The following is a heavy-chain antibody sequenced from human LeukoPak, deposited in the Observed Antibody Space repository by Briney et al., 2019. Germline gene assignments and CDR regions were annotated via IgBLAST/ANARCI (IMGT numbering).Heavy chain of an antibody. J-gene: IGHJ4*02. Sequence: GGSLRLSCTASGFTFSDYYMSWIRQAPGKGLEWVSYITSSGSTMYYADSVKGRFTISRDISKNTVYLHMDSLRDEDTAVYFCARGGYYYDTTGSPGDYWGQGTLVTVSS. CDR1: GFTFSDYY. V-gene: IGHV3-11*04. CDR2: ITSSGSTM. D-gene: IGHD3-22*01. CDR3: ARGGYYYDTTGSPGDY.